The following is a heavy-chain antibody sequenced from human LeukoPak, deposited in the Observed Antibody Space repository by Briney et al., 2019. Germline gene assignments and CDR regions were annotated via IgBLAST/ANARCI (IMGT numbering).Heavy chain of an antibody. V-gene: IGHV1-18*01. Sequence: VASVKVSCKASGGTFSSYAISWVRQAPGQGLEWMGWISAYNGNTNYAQKLQGRVTMTTDTSTSTAYMELRSLRSDDTAVYYCARSIAVASNDYWGQGTLVTVSS. CDR3: ARSIAVASNDY. D-gene: IGHD6-19*01. J-gene: IGHJ4*02. CDR1: GGTFSSYA. CDR2: ISAYNGNT.